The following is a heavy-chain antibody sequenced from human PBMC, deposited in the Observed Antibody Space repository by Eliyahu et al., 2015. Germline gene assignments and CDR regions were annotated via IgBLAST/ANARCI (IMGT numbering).Heavy chain of an antibody. V-gene: IGHV4-39*01. D-gene: IGHD2-15*01. J-gene: IGHJ2*01. CDR2: IYYSGST. Sequence: QLQLQESGPGLVKPSETLSLTCTVXGXSISXSSYYWGWIRQPPGKGLEWIGSIYYSGSTYYNPSLKSRVTISVDTSKNQFSLKLSSVTAADTAVYYCARHSGYCSGGSCSGYFDLWGRGTLVTVSS. CDR1: GXSISXSSYY. CDR3: ARHSGYCSGGSCSGYFDL.